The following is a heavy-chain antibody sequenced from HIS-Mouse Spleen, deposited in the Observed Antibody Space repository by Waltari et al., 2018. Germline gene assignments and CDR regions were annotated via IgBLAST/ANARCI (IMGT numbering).Heavy chain of an antibody. J-gene: IGHJ4*02. D-gene: IGHD6-19*01. CDR2: IDWDDDK. CDR1: GFSLSTSGMC. Sequence: QVTLRESGPALVKPTQTLTLTCTFSGFSLSTSGMCVSWIRQPPGKALEWLARIDWDDDKSSSTSLKTRLTISRDTSKNQVVLTMTNMDPLDTATYYCARIAEGYTSGWYAFDYWGQGTLVTVSS. V-gene: IGHV2-70*15. CDR3: ARIAEGYTSGWYAFDY.